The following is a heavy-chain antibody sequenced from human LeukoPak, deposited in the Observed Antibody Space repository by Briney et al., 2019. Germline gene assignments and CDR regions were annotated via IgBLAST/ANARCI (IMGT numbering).Heavy chain of an antibody. CDR3: GRDLSYGSIEC. D-gene: IGHD5-18*01. CDR1: GFTFSIYG. J-gene: IGHJ4*02. V-gene: IGHV3-33*01. Sequence: GGSLRLSCATSGFTFSIYGMHWVRQAPGKGLEGVSAIQSDGSKQYFADSVKGRFSISRDGSNKTPYLQMNALRAEATAVYYCGRDLSYGSIECWGQGTPVTVSS. CDR2: IQSDGSKQ.